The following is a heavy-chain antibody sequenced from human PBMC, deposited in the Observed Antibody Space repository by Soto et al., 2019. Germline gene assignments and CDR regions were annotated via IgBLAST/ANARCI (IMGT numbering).Heavy chain of an antibody. CDR2: INSDGSST. CDR3: ARDYGPLEWSPYNWFDP. J-gene: IGHJ5*02. V-gene: IGHV3-74*01. Sequence: VQLVESGGGLVQPGGSLRLSCAASGFTFSSYWMHWVRQAPGKGLVWVSRINSDGSSTSYADSVKGRFTISRDNAKNTLYLQMNSLRAEDTAVYYCARDYGPLEWSPYNWFDPWGQGTLVTVSS. D-gene: IGHD3-3*01. CDR1: GFTFSSYW.